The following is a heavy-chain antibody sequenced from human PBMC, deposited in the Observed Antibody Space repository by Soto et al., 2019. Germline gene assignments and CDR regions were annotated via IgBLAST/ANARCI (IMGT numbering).Heavy chain of an antibody. CDR3: AAGPAANYYYGMDV. V-gene: IGHV4-61*01. CDR1: GCSVSSGSYY. Sequence: SETLSLTCTVSGCSVSSGSYYWSWIRQPPGKGLEWIGYIYYSGSTNYNPSLKSRVTISVDTSKNQFSLKLSSVTAADTAVYYCAAGPAANYYYGMDVWGQGTTVTVSS. CDR2: IYYSGST. J-gene: IGHJ6*02. D-gene: IGHD2-2*01.